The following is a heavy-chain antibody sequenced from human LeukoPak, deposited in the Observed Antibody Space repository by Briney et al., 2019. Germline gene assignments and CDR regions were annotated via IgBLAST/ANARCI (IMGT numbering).Heavy chain of an antibody. CDR2: IYHGDFT. CDR1: GGSITSGAW. D-gene: IGHD3-16*02. Sequence: PLATLSLTCAVSGGSITSGAWWSWVRQPPGKGLEWIGQIYHGDFTNYNPSLKSRVTISLDKSTNQFSLKLSSVTAADTAVYYCARDISRVPGYPGDGMDVWGQGTTVTVSS. CDR3: ARDISRVPGYPGDGMDV. J-gene: IGHJ6*02. V-gene: IGHV4-4*02.